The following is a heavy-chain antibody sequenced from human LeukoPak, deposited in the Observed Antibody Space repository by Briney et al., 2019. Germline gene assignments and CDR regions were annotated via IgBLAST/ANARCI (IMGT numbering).Heavy chain of an antibody. Sequence: SETLSLTFTVSGGSISSSSYYWGWIRQPPGKGLEWIGSIYYSGSTYYNPSLKSRVTISVDTSKNQFSLKLSSVTAADTAVYYCARQRVESSGPFDYWGQGTLVTVSS. CDR3: ARQRVESSGPFDY. CDR1: GGSISSSSYY. D-gene: IGHD3-22*01. CDR2: IYYSGST. J-gene: IGHJ4*02. V-gene: IGHV4-39*01.